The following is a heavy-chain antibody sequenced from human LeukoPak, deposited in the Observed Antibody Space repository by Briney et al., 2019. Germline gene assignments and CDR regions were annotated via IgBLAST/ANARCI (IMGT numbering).Heavy chain of an antibody. D-gene: IGHD6-13*01. CDR2: INPSDGST. J-gene: IGHJ5*02. CDR1: GYTFTSYG. Sequence: ASVKVSCKASGYTFTSYGISWVRQAPGQGLEWMGLINPSDGSTSYAQSFKDRFTMTRDMSTSAVYMDLSSLRSEDTAVYYCARLRTPGLAAVGPFDPWGQGTLVTVSS. V-gene: IGHV1-46*03. CDR3: ARLRTPGLAAVGPFDP.